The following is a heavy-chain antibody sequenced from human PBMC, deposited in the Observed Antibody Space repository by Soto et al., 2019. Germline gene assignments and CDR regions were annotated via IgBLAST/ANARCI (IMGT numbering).Heavy chain of an antibody. V-gene: IGHV3-64D*08. CDR1: GFTFSSYA. CDR2: ISSNGGST. D-gene: IGHD3-22*01. CDR3: VKDYYDSSGYSGY. Sequence: GGSLRLSCSASGFTFSSYAMHWVRQAPGKGLEYVSAISSNGGSTYYADSVKGRFTISRDNSKNTLYLQMSSLRAEDTAVYYCVKDYYDSSGYSGYWGQGTLVTVSS. J-gene: IGHJ4*02.